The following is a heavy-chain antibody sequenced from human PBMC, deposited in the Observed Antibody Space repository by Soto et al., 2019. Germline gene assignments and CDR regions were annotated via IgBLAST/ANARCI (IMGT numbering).Heavy chain of an antibody. D-gene: IGHD3-22*01. CDR3: ARQTDSYYTFDAFDI. CDR2: IYYSGST. J-gene: IGHJ3*02. V-gene: IGHV4-30-4*08. CDR1: GGSISSGDYY. Sequence: SETLSLTCTVSGGSISSGDYYWSWIRRHPGKGLEWIGYIYYSGSTYYNPSLKSRVTISVDTSKNQFSLKLSSVTAADTAVYYCARQTDSYYTFDAFDIWGQGTMVTVSS.